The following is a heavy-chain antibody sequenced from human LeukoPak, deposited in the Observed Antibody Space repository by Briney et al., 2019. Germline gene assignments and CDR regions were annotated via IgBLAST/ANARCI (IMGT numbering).Heavy chain of an antibody. D-gene: IGHD3-22*01. CDR1: GGSFSGYY. J-gene: IGHJ4*02. CDR2: INHSGST. Sequence: SETLSLTCAVYGGSFSGYYWSWIRQPPGKGLEWIGEINHSGSTNYNPSLKSRVTISVDTSKNQFSLKLSSVTAADTAVYYCASPAPYDSSGYYKLWGQGTLVTVSS. CDR3: ASPAPYDSSGYYKL. V-gene: IGHV4-34*01.